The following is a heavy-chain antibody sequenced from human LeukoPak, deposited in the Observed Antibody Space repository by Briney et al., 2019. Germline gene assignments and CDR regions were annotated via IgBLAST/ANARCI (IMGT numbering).Heavy chain of an antibody. J-gene: IGHJ4*02. Sequence: GASVKVSCKASGYTFTGYYMHWVRQAPGQGLEWMGWINPNSGGTNYAQKFQGRVTMTRDTSISTAYMKLSRLRSDDTAVYYCARGPPKIGYSYGYGRGGIDYWGQGTLVTVSS. D-gene: IGHD5-18*01. CDR1: GYTFTGYY. CDR3: ARGPPKIGYSYGYGRGGIDY. CDR2: INPNSGGT. V-gene: IGHV1-2*02.